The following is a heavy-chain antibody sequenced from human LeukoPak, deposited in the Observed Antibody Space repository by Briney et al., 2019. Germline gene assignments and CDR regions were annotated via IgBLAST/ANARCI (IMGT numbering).Heavy chain of an antibody. V-gene: IGHV3-23*01. CDR1: GFTFGSYA. CDR3: AKDWNRSGWTLAFFDY. Sequence: PGGSLRLSCAASGFTFGSYAMSWVRQAPGKGLEWVSAISGSGGSTYYADSVKGRFTISRDNSKNTLYLQMNSLRAEDTAVYYCAKDWNRSGWTLAFFDYWGQGTLVTVSS. D-gene: IGHD6-19*01. J-gene: IGHJ4*02. CDR2: ISGSGGST.